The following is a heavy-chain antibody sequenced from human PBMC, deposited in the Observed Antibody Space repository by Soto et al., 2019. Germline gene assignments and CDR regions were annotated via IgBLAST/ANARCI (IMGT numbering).Heavy chain of an antibody. V-gene: IGHV3-21*01. CDR2: ISSGSSYI. CDR3: ARRRAAAGTLTFDY. J-gene: IGHJ4*02. D-gene: IGHD6-13*01. Sequence: EVQLVESGGGLVKPGGSLRLSCAASGFIFTGYNMNWFRQAPGKGLEWVSSISSGSSYIYYADSVKGRFTISRDNAKNSLYLQMNTLRAEDTALYYCARRRAAAGTLTFDYWGQGTRVTVSS. CDR1: GFIFTGYN.